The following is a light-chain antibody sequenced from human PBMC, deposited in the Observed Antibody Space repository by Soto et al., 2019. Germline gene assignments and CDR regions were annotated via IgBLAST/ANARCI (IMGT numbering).Light chain of an antibody. CDR1: SSDVGGYNY. Sequence: QSVLTQPASVSGSPGQSITISCTGTSSDVGGYNYVSWYQQHPGKAPKLMIYDVSNRPSGVSNRFSGSKSGNTASLTISGLQAEDEADYYCSSYTSSSTLLYGFGTGTKRTVL. V-gene: IGLV2-14*01. CDR2: DVS. CDR3: SSYTSSSTLLYG. J-gene: IGLJ1*01.